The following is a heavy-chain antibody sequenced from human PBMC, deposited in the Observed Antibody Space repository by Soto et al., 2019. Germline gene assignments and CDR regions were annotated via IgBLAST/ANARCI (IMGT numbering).Heavy chain of an antibody. D-gene: IGHD6-19*01. V-gene: IGHV4-4*02. CDR2: IFHSGDT. J-gene: IGHJ3*01. CDR1: GDSISNSRW. CDR3: AYSTGWYRHDV. Sequence: QVQLQESGPGLVKPSGTLSLTCAVSGDSISNSRWWTWVRQPPGKGLEWIGDIFHSGDTNYNPSLKSRAFISVDKSQNQFSLMVSSVTAADTAVYYCAYSTGWYRHDVWGQGTLVTVSS.